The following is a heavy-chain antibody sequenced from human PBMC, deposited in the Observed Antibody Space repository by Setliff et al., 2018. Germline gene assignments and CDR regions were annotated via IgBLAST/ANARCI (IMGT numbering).Heavy chain of an antibody. CDR3: ATHGGYYYDSSGSFGAY. CDR2: INAGNGNT. V-gene: IGHV1-3*01. CDR1: GYTFTSYA. D-gene: IGHD3-22*01. Sequence: ASVKVSCKASGYTFTSYAMHWVRQAPGQRLEWMGRINAGNGNTKYSQKFQGRVTITRDTSASTAYMELSSLRSEDTAVYYCATHGGYYYDSSGSFGAYWGQGTLVTVSS. J-gene: IGHJ4*02.